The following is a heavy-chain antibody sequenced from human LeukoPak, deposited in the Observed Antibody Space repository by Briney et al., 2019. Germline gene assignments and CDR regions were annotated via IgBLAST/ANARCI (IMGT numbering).Heavy chain of an antibody. CDR2: IYTSGST. CDR3: ARLYCSSTSCPIDP. D-gene: IGHD2-2*01. CDR1: GGSISSYY. J-gene: IGHJ5*02. Sequence: PSETLSLTCTVPGGSISSYYWSWIRQPPGKGLEWIGYIYTSGSTNYNPSLKSRVTISVDTSKNQFSLKLSSVTAADTAVYYCARLYCSSTSCPIDPWGQGTLVTASS. V-gene: IGHV4-4*09.